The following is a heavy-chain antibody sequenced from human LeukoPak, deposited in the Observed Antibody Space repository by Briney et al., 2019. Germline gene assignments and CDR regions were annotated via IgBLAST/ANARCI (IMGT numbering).Heavy chain of an antibody. CDR2: ISTYSGNT. Sequence: ASVKASCKASGYTFTTYGISWVRQAPGQRPEWMGWISTYSGNTHYAQELQGRVTLTTDTSTSTAYMDLRSLRSDDTAVYYCARDGRGHWDTRIWYLGNWFDPWGQGTLVTVSS. J-gene: IGHJ5*02. D-gene: IGHD6-13*01. CDR1: GYTFTTYG. V-gene: IGHV1-18*01. CDR3: ARDGRGHWDTRIWYLGNWFDP.